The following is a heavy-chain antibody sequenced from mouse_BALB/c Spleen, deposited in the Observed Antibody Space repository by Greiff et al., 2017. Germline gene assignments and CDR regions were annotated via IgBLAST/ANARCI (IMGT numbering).Heavy chain of an antibody. J-gene: IGHJ2*01. CDR1: GYTFTSYY. V-gene: IGHV1S81*02. CDR2: INPSNGGT. CDR3: TREGDYDEGGFDC. Sequence: QVQLQQSGAELVKPGASVKLSCKASGYTFTSYYMYWVKQRPGQGLEWIGEINPSNGGTNFNEKFKSKATLTVDKSSSTAYMQLSSLTSEDSAVYYCTREGDYDEGGFDCWGQGTTLTVSS. D-gene: IGHD2-4*01.